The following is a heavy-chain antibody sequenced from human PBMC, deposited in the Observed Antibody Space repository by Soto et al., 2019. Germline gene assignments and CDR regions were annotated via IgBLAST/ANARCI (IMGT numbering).Heavy chain of an antibody. V-gene: IGHV4-59*01. CDR1: GGSISSYY. D-gene: IGHD2-21*02. J-gene: IGHJ4*02. Sequence: PSETLSLTCTVSGGSISSYYWSWIRQPPGKGLEWIGYIYYSGSTNYNPSLKSRVTISVDTSKNQFSLKLSSVTAADTAVYYCARDPKGPYCGGDCSPGAFAYWGQGTLVTVSS. CDR2: IYYSGST. CDR3: ARDPKGPYCGGDCSPGAFAY.